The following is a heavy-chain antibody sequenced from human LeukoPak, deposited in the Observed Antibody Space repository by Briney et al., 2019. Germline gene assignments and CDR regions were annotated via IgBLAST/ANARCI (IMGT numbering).Heavy chain of an antibody. Sequence: GGSLRLSCAASGFTFSSYSMNWVRQAPGKGLEWVSYISSSSSYIYYADSVKGRFTISRDNAKNSLYLQMNSLRAEDTAVYYCARENTVTTWGDAFDIWGQGTMVTVSS. V-gene: IGHV3-21*01. J-gene: IGHJ3*02. CDR2: ISSSSSYI. CDR1: GFTFSSYS. CDR3: ARENTVTTWGDAFDI. D-gene: IGHD4-17*01.